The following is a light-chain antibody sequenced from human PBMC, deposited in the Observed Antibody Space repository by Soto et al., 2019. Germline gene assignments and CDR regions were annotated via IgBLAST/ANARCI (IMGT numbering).Light chain of an antibody. Sequence: EIVMTQSPATLSVSPGERATLSCRASRSVSSNLAWYQQKPGQAPRLLIYSASTRATGIPARFSGSGSGTEFTLTISSLQSEDFAVYYCQQYNNWLQITFGQGTRLEIK. CDR3: QQYNNWLQIT. CDR1: RSVSSN. J-gene: IGKJ5*01. V-gene: IGKV3-15*01. CDR2: SAS.